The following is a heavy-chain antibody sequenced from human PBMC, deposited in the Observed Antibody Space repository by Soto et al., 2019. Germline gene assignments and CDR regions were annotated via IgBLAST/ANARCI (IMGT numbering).Heavy chain of an antibody. CDR2: IRGSGGST. CDR3: AKDQGSSWYEIDY. J-gene: IGHJ4*02. Sequence: EVQLLESGGGLVQPGGSLRLSCAASGVTFSHYAVTWVRQAPGKGLEWVSTIRGSGGSTYYADSVKGRFTISRDNSKNTLYLKMNSLRAEDTAVYYCAKDQGSSWYEIDYWGQGTLVTVSS. V-gene: IGHV3-23*01. CDR1: GVTFSHYA. D-gene: IGHD6-13*01.